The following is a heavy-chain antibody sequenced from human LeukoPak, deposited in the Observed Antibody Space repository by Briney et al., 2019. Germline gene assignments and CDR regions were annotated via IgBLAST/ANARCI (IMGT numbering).Heavy chain of an antibody. CDR1: GFTFSNAW. CDR2: IYSGGST. CDR3: ARDLSGVTGYTYGRGIDY. V-gene: IGHV3-66*01. Sequence: GGSLRLSCAASGFTFSNAWMSWVRQAPGKGLEWVSLIYSGGSTYYADSVKGRFTISRDNAKTSLYLQMNSLRAEDTAVYYCARDLSGVTGYTYGRGIDYWGQGTLVTVSS. J-gene: IGHJ4*02. D-gene: IGHD5-18*01.